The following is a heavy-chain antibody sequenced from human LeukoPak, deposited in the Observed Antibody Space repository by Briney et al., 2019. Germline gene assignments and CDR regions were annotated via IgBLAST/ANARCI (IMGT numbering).Heavy chain of an antibody. D-gene: IGHD1-26*01. Sequence: SETLSLTCAVYGGSFSGYYWSWIRQPPGKGLEWIGEINHSGSTNYNPSLKSRDTISVDTSKNQFSLKLSSVTAADTAVYYCARDSMGATTIDYWGQGTLVTVSS. CDR2: INHSGST. CDR1: GGSFSGYY. J-gene: IGHJ4*02. V-gene: IGHV4-34*01. CDR3: ARDSMGATTIDY.